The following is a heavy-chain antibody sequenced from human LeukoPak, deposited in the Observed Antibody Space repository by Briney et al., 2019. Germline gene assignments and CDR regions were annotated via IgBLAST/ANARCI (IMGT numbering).Heavy chain of an antibody. CDR1: GGSISTGSHY. Sequence: SETLSLTCTVSGGSISTGSHYWSWIRQPAGKGLEWIGRIYTSGRTNYNPSLKSRVTVSVDTSKNQFSLKLSSVTAADTAVYYCARPYHGSVAGTKYFDYWGQGTLVTVSS. V-gene: IGHV4-61*02. J-gene: IGHJ4*02. CDR3: ARPYHGSVAGTKYFDY. D-gene: IGHD6-19*01. CDR2: IYTSGRT.